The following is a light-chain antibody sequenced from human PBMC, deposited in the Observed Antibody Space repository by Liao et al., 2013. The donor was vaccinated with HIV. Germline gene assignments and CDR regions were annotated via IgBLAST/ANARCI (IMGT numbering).Light chain of an antibody. Sequence: SYELTQPPSVSVSLGQTASITCSGDNLGNKYACWYQQRPGQSPVLVIFQDKKRPSGIPERFSGSNSGNTATLTISGTQAIDEADYYCQTWDRTTFVFGSGTKVTVL. CDR3: QTWDRTTFV. V-gene: IGLV3-1*01. CDR2: QDK. J-gene: IGLJ1*01. CDR1: NLGNKY.